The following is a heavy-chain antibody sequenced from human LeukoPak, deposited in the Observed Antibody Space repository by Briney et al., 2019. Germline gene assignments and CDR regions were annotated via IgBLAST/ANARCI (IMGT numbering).Heavy chain of an antibody. CDR3: ARESFPDTSTNSPQRPARFDY. D-gene: IGHD2-8*01. V-gene: IGHV1-46*01. J-gene: IGHJ4*02. Sequence: ASVKVSCKASGYTFTSYYMHWVRQAPGQGLEWMGIINPSGGSTSYAQKFQGRVTMTRDTSTSTVYMELSSLRSEDTAVYYCARESFPDTSTNSPQRPARFDYWDQGTLVTVSS. CDR2: INPSGGST. CDR1: GYTFTSYY.